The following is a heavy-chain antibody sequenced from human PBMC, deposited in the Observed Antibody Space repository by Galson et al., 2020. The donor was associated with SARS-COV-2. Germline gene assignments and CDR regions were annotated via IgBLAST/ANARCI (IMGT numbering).Heavy chain of an antibody. CDR1: GFTFSSYE. D-gene: IGHD6-13*01. CDR3: ARDLQLAPAAYYYGMDV. J-gene: IGHJ6*02. CDR2: ISSSGSTI. V-gene: IGHV3-48*03. Sequence: GESLKISCAASGFTFSSYEMNWVRQAPGKGLEWVSYISSSGSTIYYADSVKGRFTISRDNAKNSLYLQMNSLRAEDTAVYYCARDLQLAPAAYYYGMDVWGQGTTVTVSS.